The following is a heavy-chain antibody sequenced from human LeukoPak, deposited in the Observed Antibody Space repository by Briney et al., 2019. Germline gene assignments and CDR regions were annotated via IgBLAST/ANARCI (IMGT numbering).Heavy chain of an antibody. CDR3: ATEPGIGYAFDI. V-gene: IGHV3-7*01. CDR2: INPDGSEK. Sequence: GGSLRLSCAASGITFSNYWMSWVRQAPGKGLEWVANINPDGSEKNYAHSVKGRLTISRDNAKNSLSLQMNSLRAEDTAVYYCATEPGIGYAFDIWGQGRMVTVSS. CDR1: GITFSNYW. D-gene: IGHD2-15*01. J-gene: IGHJ3*02.